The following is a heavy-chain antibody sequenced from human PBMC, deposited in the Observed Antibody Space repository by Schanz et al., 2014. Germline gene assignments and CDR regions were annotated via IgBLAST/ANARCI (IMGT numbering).Heavy chain of an antibody. CDR3: ARETTIITGGAFDV. CDR2: ISAFDDKT. V-gene: IGHV1-18*01. CDR1: GYSFTTYG. D-gene: IGHD3-9*01. J-gene: IGHJ3*01. Sequence: QVQLVQSGAEVKKPGASVKVSCKASGYSFTTYGLNWVRQAPGQGPEWMGWISAFDDKTDYAQNFQGRLIMTTDTSTTTVYMELRGLRSDDPAVYYCARETTIITGGAFDVWGQGTMVTVSS.